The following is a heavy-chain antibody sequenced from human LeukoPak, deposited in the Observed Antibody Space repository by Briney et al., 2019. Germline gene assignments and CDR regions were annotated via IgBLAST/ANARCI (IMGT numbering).Heavy chain of an antibody. Sequence: PSETLSLTCAVYGGSFSGYYWSWIRQPPGKGLEWIGEINHSGSTNYNPSLKSRVTISVDTSKNQFSLKLSSVTAADTAVYYCARGRGQWLPFDYWGQGTLVTVSS. CDR2: INHSGST. V-gene: IGHV4-34*01. CDR3: ARGRGQWLPFDY. D-gene: IGHD6-19*01. J-gene: IGHJ4*02. CDR1: GGSFSGYY.